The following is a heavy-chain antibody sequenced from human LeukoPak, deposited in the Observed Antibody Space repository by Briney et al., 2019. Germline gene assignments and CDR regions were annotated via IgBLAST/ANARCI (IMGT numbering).Heavy chain of an antibody. D-gene: IGHD2-2*01. J-gene: IGHJ6*02. CDR1: VCTFISYA. CDR2: IIPIFGTA. Sequence: ASVKVSCRASVCTFISYAISWVRQAHGQGLEWMGGIIPIFGTANYAQKFQGRVTITADESTSTAYMELSSLRSEDTAVYYCARRRCSSTSCYSYYYYGMDVWGQGTTVTVSS. CDR3: ARRRCSSTSCYSYYYYGMDV. V-gene: IGHV1-69*13.